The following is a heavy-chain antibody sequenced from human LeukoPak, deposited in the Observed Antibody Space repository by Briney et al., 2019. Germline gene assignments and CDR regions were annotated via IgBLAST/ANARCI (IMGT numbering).Heavy chain of an antibody. CDR2: INPNSGST. Sequence: GASVQASCKASGYTFTGYYRHGVRQAPAQGREGMGWINPNSGSTNYAQKFQCRVTLNRDTSISTAYMELSRLRSDDTPVYYCARVLTRVRGVRVYFDYWGQGTLVTVSS. CDR3: ARVLTRVRGVRVYFDY. J-gene: IGHJ4*02. V-gene: IGHV1-2*02. CDR1: GYTFTGYY. D-gene: IGHD3-10*01.